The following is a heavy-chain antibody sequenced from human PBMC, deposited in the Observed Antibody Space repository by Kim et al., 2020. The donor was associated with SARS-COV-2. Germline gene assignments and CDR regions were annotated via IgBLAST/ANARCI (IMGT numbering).Heavy chain of an antibody. J-gene: IGHJ5*02. D-gene: IGHD4-17*01. CDR1: GGSISSGGYY. Sequence: SETLSLTCTVSGGSISSGGYYWSWIRQHPGKGLEWIGYIYYSGSTYYNPSLKSRVTISVDTSKNQFSLKLSSVTAADTAVYYCARAIDYGDYDWFDPWGQGTLVTVSS. CDR2: IYYSGST. CDR3: ARAIDYGDYDWFDP. V-gene: IGHV4-31*03.